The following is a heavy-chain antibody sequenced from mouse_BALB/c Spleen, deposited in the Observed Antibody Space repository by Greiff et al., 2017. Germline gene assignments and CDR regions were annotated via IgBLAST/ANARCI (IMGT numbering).Heavy chain of an antibody. Sequence: QVQLQQSGAELVRPGASVTLSCKASGYTFTDYEMHWVKQTPVHGLEWIGAIDPETGGTAYNQKFKGKATLTADKSSSTAYMQLSSPTSEDSAVYYCTRARQGPSWFAYWGQGTLVTVSA. D-gene: IGHD3-2*01. CDR3: TRARQGPSWFAY. J-gene: IGHJ3*01. CDR2: IDPETGGT. V-gene: IGHV1-15*01. CDR1: GYTFTDYE.